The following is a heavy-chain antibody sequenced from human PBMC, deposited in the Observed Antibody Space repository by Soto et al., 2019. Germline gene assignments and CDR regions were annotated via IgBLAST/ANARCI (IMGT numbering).Heavy chain of an antibody. D-gene: IGHD3-9*01. CDR2: IHYSGST. CDR3: ARHSTGLDV. J-gene: IGHJ6*04. CDR1: GGSISSSY. Sequence: QLQESGPGLVKPSETLSLTCTVSGGSISSSYWSWIRQPPGKGLEWVGYIHYSGSTPYNPSLNSRITISLDTSKNQFSLKLTSVTAADTAVYYCARHSTGLDVWGKGTTVTVSS. V-gene: IGHV4-59*08.